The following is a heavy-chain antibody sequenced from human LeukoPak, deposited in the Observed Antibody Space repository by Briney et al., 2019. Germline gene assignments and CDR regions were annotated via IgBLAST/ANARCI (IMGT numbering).Heavy chain of an antibody. Sequence: SETLSLTCTVSGASMRNSFWSWTRQPAGKGLEWLGRIYSSGTTNYNLSLKSRVTLSVDTSENQFSLRLTSVTAADTALYYCARAPAGCGGTCAFDHWGQGILVTVSS. CDR3: ARAPAGCGGTCAFDH. D-gene: IGHD2-15*01. CDR1: GASMRNSF. J-gene: IGHJ4*02. CDR2: IYSSGTT. V-gene: IGHV4-4*07.